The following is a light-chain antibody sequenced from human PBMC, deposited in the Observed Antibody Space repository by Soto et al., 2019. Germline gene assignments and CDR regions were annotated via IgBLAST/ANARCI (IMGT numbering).Light chain of an antibody. CDR3: QQYNIYSALT. CDR2: DAS. CDR1: QSISTY. V-gene: IGKV1-5*01. J-gene: IGKJ4*01. Sequence: DIQVTQSPSTLSASVGDRVTITCRASQSISTYLAWYQQKPGKAPKVLIYDASSLESGVPSRFSGSGSGTEFTLTISSLQPDDFATYHCQQYNIYSALTFGGGTKVDIK.